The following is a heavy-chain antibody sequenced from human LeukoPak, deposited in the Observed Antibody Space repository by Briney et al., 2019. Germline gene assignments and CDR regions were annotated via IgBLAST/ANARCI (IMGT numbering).Heavy chain of an antibody. V-gene: IGHV4-61*02. J-gene: IGHJ4*02. CDR3: AREPPGY. Sequence: SQTPSLTCTVSGGSVTSGNYYWNWIRQPAGKGLEWIGRIYTNGGASYNPSLKSRVTISIDASKNQFSLKLSSVTAADTAVYYCAREPPGYWGQGILVTVSS. CDR1: GGSVTSGNYY. CDR2: IYTNGGA.